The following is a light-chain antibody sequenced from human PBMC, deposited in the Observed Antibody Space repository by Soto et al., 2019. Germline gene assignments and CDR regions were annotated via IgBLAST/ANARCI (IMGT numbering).Light chain of an antibody. J-gene: IGKJ1*01. V-gene: IGKV3-20*01. CDR3: QQFGSWT. CDR2: GTS. CDR1: QTISSNN. Sequence: EIVLTQSPGTLSVSPGERATLSCRASQTISSNNLAWYQQKPGQAPSLLIYGTSSRATGIPDRFSGSGSGIDFTLTISRLEPEDSSMYYCQQFGSWTFGQGTKVEI.